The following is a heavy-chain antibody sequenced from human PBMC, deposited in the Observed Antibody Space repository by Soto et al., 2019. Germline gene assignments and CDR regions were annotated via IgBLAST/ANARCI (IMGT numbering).Heavy chain of an antibody. CDR2: ISGSGGST. CDR3: AKDLKMYSSRTISAFDI. J-gene: IGHJ3*02. Sequence: GGSLRLSCAASGFTFSSYAMSWVRQAPGKGLEWVSAISGSGGSTYYADSVKGRFTISRDNSKNTLYLQMNSLRAEDTAVYYCAKDLKMYSSRTISAFDIWGQGTMVTVSS. V-gene: IGHV3-23*01. D-gene: IGHD6-13*01. CDR1: GFTFSSYA.